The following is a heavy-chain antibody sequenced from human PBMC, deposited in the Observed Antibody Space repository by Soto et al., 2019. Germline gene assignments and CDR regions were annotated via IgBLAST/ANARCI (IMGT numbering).Heavy chain of an antibody. V-gene: IGHV1-69*01. J-gene: IGHJ5*02. Sequence: QVHLEQAGAEVKKPGSSVKVSGKFSGGTFSSYGIIWVRQAPGQGLEWMGGIIPDSGTATYAQKFHGRVTISADAATNPAYMELSSVRFDDTAVYYCATVDRSVALVGWFDPWGQGTMVTVSS. CDR2: IIPDSGTA. CDR3: ATVDRSVALVGWFDP. CDR1: GGTFSSYG. D-gene: IGHD2-8*02.